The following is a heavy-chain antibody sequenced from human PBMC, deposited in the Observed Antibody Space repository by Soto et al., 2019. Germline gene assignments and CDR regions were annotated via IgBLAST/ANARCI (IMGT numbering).Heavy chain of an antibody. V-gene: IGHV3-30*18. J-gene: IGHJ4*02. CDR2: ISYDGSNK. CDR1: GFTFSSYG. CDR3: AKDLADCSSTSCYAGDY. D-gene: IGHD2-2*01. Sequence: GGSLRLSCAASGFTFSSYGMHWVRQAPGKGLEWVAVISYDGSNKYYADSVKGRFTISRDNSKNTLYLQMNGLRAEDTAVYYCAKDLADCSSTSCYAGDYWGQGTLVTVSS.